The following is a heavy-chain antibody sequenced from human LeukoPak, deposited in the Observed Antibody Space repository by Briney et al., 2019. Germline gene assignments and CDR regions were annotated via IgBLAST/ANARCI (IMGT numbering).Heavy chain of an antibody. CDR3: ARLARDSSGYDRFDY. CDR2: IYNSGST. J-gene: IGHJ4*02. D-gene: IGHD3-22*01. Sequence: SETLSLTCTVSGGSISSNYWSWIRQPPGKGLEWIGYIYNSGSTNYNPSLKSRVTMSMDTSKKQFSLKLRSVTAAGTAVYYCARLARDSSGYDRFDYWGQGTLVTVSS. CDR1: GGSISSNY. V-gene: IGHV4-59*01.